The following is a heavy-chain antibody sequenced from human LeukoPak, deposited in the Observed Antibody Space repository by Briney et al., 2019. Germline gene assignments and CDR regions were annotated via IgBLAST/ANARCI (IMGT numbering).Heavy chain of an antibody. CDR3: ARGGLRLPFDY. V-gene: IGHV4-39*07. Sequence: PSETLSLTCTVSGGSISSSSYYWGWIRQPPGKGLEWIGSIYYSGSTYYNPSLKSRVTISVDTSNNQFSLKLSSVTAADTAVYYCARGGLRLPFDYWGQGTLVTVSS. CDR1: GGSISSSSYY. J-gene: IGHJ4*02. D-gene: IGHD6-25*01. CDR2: IYYSGST.